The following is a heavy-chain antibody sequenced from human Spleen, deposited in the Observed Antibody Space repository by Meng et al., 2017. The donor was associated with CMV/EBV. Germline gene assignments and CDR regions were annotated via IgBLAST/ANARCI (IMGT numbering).Heavy chain of an antibody. Sequence: TFVSYWIGWVRQMPGKGLEWMGTIYPGDFDTRYSPSFQGQVTISVDRSITTAYLQWGSLKASDTAIYYCARSYKGGASTTAAGAGYWGQGTLVTVSS. CDR2: IYPGDFDT. CDR3: ARSYKGGASTTAAGAGY. J-gene: IGHJ4*02. CDR1: TFVSYW. V-gene: IGHV5-51*01. D-gene: IGHD6-13*01.